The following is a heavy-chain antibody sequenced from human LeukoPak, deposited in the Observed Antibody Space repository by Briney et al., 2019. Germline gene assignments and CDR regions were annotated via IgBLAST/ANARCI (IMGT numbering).Heavy chain of an antibody. J-gene: IGHJ4*02. D-gene: IGHD2-15*01. CDR3: ARLWSTDCRGGSCPHQPNY. V-gene: IGHV4-39*01. Sequence: SETLSLTCTVSGGSISSSAYHWGWIRQPPGKGPEWIGSIHYSGSTYYNPSLKSRVTISVDTSKNQFSLKLSSVTAADTAVYYCARLWSTDCRGGSCPHQPNYWGQGTLVTVSS. CDR1: GGSISSSAYH. CDR2: IHYSGST.